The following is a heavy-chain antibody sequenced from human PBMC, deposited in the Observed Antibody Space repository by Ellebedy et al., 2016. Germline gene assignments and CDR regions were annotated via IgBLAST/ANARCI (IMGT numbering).Heavy chain of an antibody. CDR2: ISSSSSYI. J-gene: IGHJ4*02. CDR3: ERIQETYYYGSGSYPFDY. Sequence: GGSLRLSXAASGFTFSSYSMNWVRQAPGKGLEWVSSISSSSSYIYYADSVKGRFTISRDNAKNSLYLQMNSLRAEDTAVYYCERIQETYYYGSGSYPFDYWGQGTLVTVSS. V-gene: IGHV3-21*01. D-gene: IGHD3-10*01. CDR1: GFTFSSYS.